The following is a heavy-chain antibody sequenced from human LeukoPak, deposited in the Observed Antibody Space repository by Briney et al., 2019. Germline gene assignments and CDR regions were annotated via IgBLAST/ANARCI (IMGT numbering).Heavy chain of an antibody. V-gene: IGHV3-53*01. CDR1: GFTVSSNY. J-gene: IGHJ6*02. Sequence: GGSLRLSCAASGFTVSSNYMSWVRQAPGKGLEWVSFIYIGGVTHYADSVKGRFTISRDNSKNTLNLQVNSLRAEDTAVYYCARGLVATTGYYYYAMDVWGQGTTVTVSS. CDR3: ARGLVATTGYYYYAMDV. D-gene: IGHD5-12*01. CDR2: IYIGGVT.